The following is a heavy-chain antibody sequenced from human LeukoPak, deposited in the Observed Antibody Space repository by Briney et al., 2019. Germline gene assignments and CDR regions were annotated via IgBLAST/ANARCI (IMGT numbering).Heavy chain of an antibody. CDR1: GFTFSSYA. D-gene: IGHD6-19*01. V-gene: IGHV3-23*01. Sequence: GGSLRLSCAASGFTFSSYAMSWVRQAPGKGLEWVSAISGSGDSTYYAGSVKGRFTISSDNSKNTLFLQMNSLRAEDTALYYCARGHSSAWYVDYFDYWGQATLVTVSS. J-gene: IGHJ4*02. CDR2: ISGSGDST. CDR3: ARGHSSAWYVDYFDY.